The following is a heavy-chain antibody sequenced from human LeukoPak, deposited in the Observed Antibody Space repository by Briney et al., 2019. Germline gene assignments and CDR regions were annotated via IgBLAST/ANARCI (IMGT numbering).Heavy chain of an antibody. CDR2: IYYSGST. Sequence: TSETLSLTCTVSGGSISSYYWSWIRQPPGKGLEWIGYIYYSGSTYYNPSLKSRVTISVDTSKNQFSLKLSSVTAADSAVYYCAKGGPAPGPWGQGTLVIVSS. J-gene: IGHJ5*02. CDR3: AKGGPAPGP. D-gene: IGHD6-13*01. CDR1: GGSISSYY. V-gene: IGHV4-59*12.